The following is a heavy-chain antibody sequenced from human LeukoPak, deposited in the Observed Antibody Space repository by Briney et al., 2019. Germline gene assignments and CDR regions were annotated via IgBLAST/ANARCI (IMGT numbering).Heavy chain of an antibody. J-gene: IGHJ4*02. CDR3: ATETRQVSGIVSARDY. V-gene: IGHV3-23*01. Sequence: GGSLRLSCAASGFTFSSYAMSWVRQAPGKGLEWVSAISGSGNSTYNADPVKGRFTISRDNSKTMLYLQISSLRAEDTAVYYCATETRQVSGIVSARDYWGQGTLVTVSS. D-gene: IGHD6-13*01. CDR1: GFTFSSYA. CDR2: ISGSGNST.